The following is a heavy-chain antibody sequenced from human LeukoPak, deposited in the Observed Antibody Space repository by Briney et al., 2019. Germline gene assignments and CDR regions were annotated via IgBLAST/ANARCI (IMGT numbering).Heavy chain of an antibody. J-gene: IGHJ4*02. CDR3: ARINGDYYDSSGLDY. CDR1: GYSFTSYW. D-gene: IGHD3-22*01. CDR2: IYPGDSDT. V-gene: IGHV5-51*01. Sequence: GESLKISCKGSGYSFTSYWIGWVRQMPGKGLEWMGIIYPGDSDTRYSPSFQGQVTISAAKSISTAYLQWSSLKASDTAMYYCARINGDYYDSSGLDYWGQGTLVTVSS.